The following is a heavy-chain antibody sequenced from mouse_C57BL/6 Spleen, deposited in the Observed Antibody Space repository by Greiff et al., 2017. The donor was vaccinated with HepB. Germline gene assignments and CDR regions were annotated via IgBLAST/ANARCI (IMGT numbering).Heavy chain of an antibody. D-gene: IGHD1-1*01. CDR2: IHPNSGST. CDR3: ARQGLLRLFAY. CDR1: GYTFTSYW. V-gene: IGHV1-64*01. Sequence: QVQLQQPGAELVKPGASVKLSCKASGYTFTSYWMHWVKQRPGQGLEWIGMIHPNSGSTNYNEKFKSKATLTVDKSSSTAYMQLSSLTSEDSAVYYCARQGLLRLFAYWGQGTLVTVSA. J-gene: IGHJ3*01.